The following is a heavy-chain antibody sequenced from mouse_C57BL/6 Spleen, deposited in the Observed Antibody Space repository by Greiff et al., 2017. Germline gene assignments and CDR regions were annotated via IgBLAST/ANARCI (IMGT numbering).Heavy chain of an antibody. CDR2: IHPNSGST. CDR1: GYTFTSYW. V-gene: IGHV1-64*01. Sequence: QVQLPQPGAELVKPGASVKLSCKASGYTFTSYWMHWVKQRPGQGLEWIGMIHPNSGSTNYNEKFKSKATLTVDKSSSTAYMQLSSLTSEDSAVEYCARLDFNYEIAYWGQGTLVTGSA. D-gene: IGHD2-1*01. J-gene: IGHJ3*01. CDR3: ARLDFNYEIAY.